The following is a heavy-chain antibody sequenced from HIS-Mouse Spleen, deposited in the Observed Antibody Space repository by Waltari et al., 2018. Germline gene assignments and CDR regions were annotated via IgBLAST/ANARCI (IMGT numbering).Heavy chain of an antibody. V-gene: IGHV4-39*07. J-gene: IGHJ2*01. Sequence: QLQLQESGPGLVKPSETLSLTCTVSGGSISSSSYYWGWIRQPPGTGLEWIGSIYYSGSTSVRPSLQTGSTISVDTSKNQFSLKLSSVTAADTAVYYCAREIPYSSSWYDWYFDLWGRGTLVTVSS. CDR2: IYYSGST. CDR1: GGSISSSSYY. D-gene: IGHD6-13*01. CDR3: AREIPYSSSWYDWYFDL.